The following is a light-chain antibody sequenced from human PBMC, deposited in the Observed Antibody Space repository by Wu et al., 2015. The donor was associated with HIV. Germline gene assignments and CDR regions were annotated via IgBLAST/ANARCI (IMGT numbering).Light chain of an antibody. V-gene: IGKV3-11*01. J-gene: IGKJ2*01. Sequence: EIVLTQFPATLSLSPGERAILSCRAGQSISTYLAWYQQKPGQAPRLLISDASNRATGIPDRFSGSGSGTDFTLTISSMQSEDFAVYYCQQYNNWPPDTFGQGTKLEIK. CDR2: DAS. CDR3: QQYNNWPPDT. CDR1: QSISTY.